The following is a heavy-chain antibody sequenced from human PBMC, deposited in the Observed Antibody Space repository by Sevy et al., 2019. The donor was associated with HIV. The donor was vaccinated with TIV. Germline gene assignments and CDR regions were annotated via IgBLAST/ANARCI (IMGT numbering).Heavy chain of an antibody. CDR1: GXXFSDYY. CDR2: ISSSSSYT. V-gene: IGHV3-11*06. D-gene: IGHD6-19*01. CDR3: ARDSPRGSSGPXWFDX. J-gene: IGHJ5*02. Sequence: GGSLRLSCAASGXXFSDYYMSWIRQAPGKGLEWVSYISSSSSYTNYADSVKGRFTISRDNAKNSLYLQMNSLRAEDTAVYYCARDSPRGSSGPXWFDXWGQGTLVTVSS.